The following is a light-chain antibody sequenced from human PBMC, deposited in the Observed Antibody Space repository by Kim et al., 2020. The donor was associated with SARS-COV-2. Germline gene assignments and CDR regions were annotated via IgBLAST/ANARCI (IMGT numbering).Light chain of an antibody. CDR2: GAS. V-gene: IGKV3-15*01. CDR3: QQYNSWPLT. CDR1: QSVNDK. Sequence: EIVMTQSPATLSVSPGERATLSCRASQSVNDKLAWYEQKPGQAPRLLIYGASTSATGIPARFSGSGSETEFTLTISSLQSEDFAVYFCQQYNSWPLTFGGGTKVDIK. J-gene: IGKJ4*01.